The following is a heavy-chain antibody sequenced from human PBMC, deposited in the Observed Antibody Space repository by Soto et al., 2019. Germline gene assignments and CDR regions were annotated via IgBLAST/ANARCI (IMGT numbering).Heavy chain of an antibody. Sequence: SETLSLTCTVSGGSISSGGYSWSWIRQPPGKGLEWIGYIYHSGSTYYNPSLKSRVTISVDRSKNQFSLKLSSVTAADTAVYYCARGPDCSGGSCYELALSFDIWGQGTMVTVSS. V-gene: IGHV4-30-2*01. CDR2: IYHSGST. D-gene: IGHD2-15*01. CDR3: ARGPDCSGGSCYELALSFDI. J-gene: IGHJ3*02. CDR1: GGSISSGGYS.